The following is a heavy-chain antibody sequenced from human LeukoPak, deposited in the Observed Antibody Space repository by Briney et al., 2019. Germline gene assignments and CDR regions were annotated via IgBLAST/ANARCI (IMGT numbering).Heavy chain of an antibody. Sequence: KPSETLSLTCTVSGDSMSSYYWSWIRQPPEKGLEWIGYIYYSGSTDYNPSLKSRVTISIDTSKNQFSLKLSSVTAADTAAYFCARHLLRGFYYGMDVWGQGTTVTVSS. CDR2: IYYSGST. V-gene: IGHV4-59*08. D-gene: IGHD3-10*01. CDR3: ARHLLRGFYYGMDV. CDR1: GDSMSSYY. J-gene: IGHJ6*02.